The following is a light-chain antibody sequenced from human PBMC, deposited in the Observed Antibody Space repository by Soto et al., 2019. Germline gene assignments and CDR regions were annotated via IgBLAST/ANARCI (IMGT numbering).Light chain of an antibody. J-gene: IGLJ1*01. CDR1: SSDVGAYNF. Sequence: QSALTQPASVSGSPGQSIAISCTGTSSDVGAYNFVSWYQHHPGKAPKLLLYDVSDRPSGVSDRFSGSRSGNTASLTISALQAEDEADYYCCSYAGSYIHYVFGTGTKVTVL. CDR2: DVS. V-gene: IGLV2-14*03. CDR3: CSYAGSYIHYV.